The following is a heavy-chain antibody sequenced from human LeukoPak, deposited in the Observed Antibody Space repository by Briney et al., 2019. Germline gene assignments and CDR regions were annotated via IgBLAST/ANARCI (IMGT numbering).Heavy chain of an antibody. CDR2: IYYSGST. V-gene: IGHV4-59*01. D-gene: IGHD2-15*01. J-gene: IGHJ4*02. Sequence: PSETLSLTRTVSGGSISSYYWSWIRQPPGKGLEWIGYIYYSGSTNYNPSLKSRVTISVDTSKNQFSLKPSSVTAADTAVYYCARAGGWWPGSFWYYFDYWGQGTLVTVSS. CDR3: ARAGGWWPGSFWYYFDY. CDR1: GGSISSYY.